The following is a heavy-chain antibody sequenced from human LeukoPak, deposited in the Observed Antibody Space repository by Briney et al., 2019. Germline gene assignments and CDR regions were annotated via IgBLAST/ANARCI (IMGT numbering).Heavy chain of an antibody. J-gene: IGHJ4*02. CDR2: IKQDGSEK. CDR3: AGERLVEPATENYFDY. CDR1: GFTFSSYW. Sequence: GGSLRLSCAASGFTFSSYWMSWVRQAPGKGLEWVANIKQDGSEKYYVDSVKGRFTISRDNAKNSLYLQMNSLRAEDTAVYYCAGERLVEPATENYFDYWGQGTLVTVSS. D-gene: IGHD2-2*01. V-gene: IGHV3-7*01.